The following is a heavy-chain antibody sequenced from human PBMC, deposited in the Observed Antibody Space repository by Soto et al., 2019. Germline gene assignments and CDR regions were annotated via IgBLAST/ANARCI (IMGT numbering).Heavy chain of an antibody. V-gene: IGHV3-23*01. J-gene: IGHJ4*02. D-gene: IGHD6-6*01. Sequence: PGGSLRLSCAASGFTFSSYAMSWVRQAPGKGLEWVSAISGSGGSTYYADSVKGRFTISRDNAKNTLYLQMNSLRAEDTALYYCAKDSALAPGFDYWGQGTLVTV. CDR2: ISGSGGST. CDR3: AKDSALAPGFDY. CDR1: GFTFSSYA.